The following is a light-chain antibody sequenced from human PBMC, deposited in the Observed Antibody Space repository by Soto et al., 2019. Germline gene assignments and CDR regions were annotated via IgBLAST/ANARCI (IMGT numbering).Light chain of an antibody. CDR3: QQYDTVPPS. J-gene: IGKJ2*01. CDR2: DAS. V-gene: IGKV1-33*01. Sequence: DIQMTQSPSSLSASVGDRVTITCQASQDITNYLNWYQQKPGQAPKLLIYDASNLETGVPSRFSGSGSGTDFTFTIANLQPEDFATYYCQQYDTVPPSFGQGTKL. CDR1: QDITNY.